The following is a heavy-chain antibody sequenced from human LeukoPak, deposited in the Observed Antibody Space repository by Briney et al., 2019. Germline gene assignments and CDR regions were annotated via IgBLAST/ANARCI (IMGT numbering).Heavy chain of an antibody. J-gene: IGHJ6*03. CDR1: GGSISSGGYY. CDR3: ARAYDSSGYQHPSYYYMDV. CDR2: IYHSGST. V-gene: IGHV4-30-2*01. D-gene: IGHD3-22*01. Sequence: PSETLSLTCTVSGGSISSGGYYWSWIRQPPGKGLEWIGYIYHSGSTYYNPSLKSRVTISVDRSKNQFSLKLSSVTAADTAVYYCARAYDSSGYQHPSYYYMDVWGKGTTVTVSS.